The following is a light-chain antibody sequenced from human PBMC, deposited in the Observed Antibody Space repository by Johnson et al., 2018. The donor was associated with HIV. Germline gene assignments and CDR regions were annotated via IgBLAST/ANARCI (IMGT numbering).Light chain of an antibody. CDR2: ENN. CDR1: SSNIGSNY. Sequence: QSVLTQPPSVSAAPGQKVTISCSGSSSNIGSNYVSWYQQLPGTAPKLLIYENNKRPSGIPDRFSGSKSGTSATLGINGLQTGDEADYYCGAWDSSLSAYVFGTGTKVTVL. V-gene: IGLV1-51*01. J-gene: IGLJ1*01. CDR3: GAWDSSLSAYV.